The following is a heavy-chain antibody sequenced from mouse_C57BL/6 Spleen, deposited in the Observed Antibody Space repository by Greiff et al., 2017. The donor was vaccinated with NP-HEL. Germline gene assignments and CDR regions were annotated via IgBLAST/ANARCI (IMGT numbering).Heavy chain of an antibody. Sequence: QVQLKQSGPELVKPGASVKISCKASGYAFSSSWMNWVKQRPGKGLEWRGGFCRLYGVTNYNGKFKGVSTLTADKSSSTAYMQLSSLTSEDSAVYFCARWGYDYDDYAMDYWGQGTSVTVSS. D-gene: IGHD2-4*01. CDR1: GYAFSSSW. J-gene: IGHJ4*01. V-gene: IGHV1-82*01. CDR3: ARWGYDYDDYAMDY. CDR2: FCRLYGVT.